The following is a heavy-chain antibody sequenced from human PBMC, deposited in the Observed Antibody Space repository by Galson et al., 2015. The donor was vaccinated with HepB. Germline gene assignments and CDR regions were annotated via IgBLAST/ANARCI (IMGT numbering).Heavy chain of an antibody. CDR3: AKSTRRDGPDSDF. V-gene: IGHV3-23*01. CDR1: GFTFGNYG. D-gene: IGHD5-24*01. J-gene: IGHJ4*02. Sequence: SLRLSCAASGFTFGNYGMGWVRQPPGKGLEWVSAISGGGSTTYYAEVVKGRFTISRDNSKKTLFLQMSSLRPEDTALYYCAKSTRRDGPDSDFWGQGTLVTVSS. CDR2: ISGGGSTT.